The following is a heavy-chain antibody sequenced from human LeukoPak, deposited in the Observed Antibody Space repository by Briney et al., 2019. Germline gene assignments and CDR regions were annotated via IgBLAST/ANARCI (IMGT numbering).Heavy chain of an antibody. J-gene: IGHJ4*02. V-gene: IGHV3-23*01. CDR3: AKDLVATMRGDFDY. Sequence: GGSLRLSCAASGFTFSSYAMSWVRQAPGKGLEWVSAISGSGGSTYYADSVKGRFTISRDNSKNTLYLQMNSLRAEDTAVYYWAKDLVATMRGDFDYWGQGTLVTVSS. D-gene: IGHD5-12*01. CDR2: ISGSGGST. CDR1: GFTFSSYA.